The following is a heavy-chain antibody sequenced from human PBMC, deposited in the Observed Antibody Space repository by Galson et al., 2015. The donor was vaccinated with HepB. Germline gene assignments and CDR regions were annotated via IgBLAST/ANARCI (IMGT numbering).Heavy chain of an antibody. D-gene: IGHD5-18*01. J-gene: IGHJ4*02. Sequence: SLRLSCAASGFTFSSYAMHWVRQAPGKGLEWVVVISYDGSNKYYADSVKGRFTISRDNSKNTLYLQMNSLRAEDTAVYYCARGGVPWILDYWGQGTLVTVSS. V-gene: IGHV3-30-3*01. CDR1: GFTFSSYA. CDR2: ISYDGSNK. CDR3: ARGGVPWILDY.